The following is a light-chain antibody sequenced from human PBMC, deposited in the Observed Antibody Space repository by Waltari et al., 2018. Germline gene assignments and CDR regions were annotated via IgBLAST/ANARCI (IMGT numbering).Light chain of an antibody. CDR3: CSYAGRYSVL. Sequence: QSALTQPRSVSGSPGQSITISCTGTRSDVGTYNYVSWYQQYPGKAPKLMIYDVTKRPSGVPDRFPCSKSGNTASLTISGLQAEDEADYYCCSYAGRYSVLFGGGTKLTVL. V-gene: IGLV2-11*01. J-gene: IGLJ2*01. CDR1: RSDVGTYNY. CDR2: DVT.